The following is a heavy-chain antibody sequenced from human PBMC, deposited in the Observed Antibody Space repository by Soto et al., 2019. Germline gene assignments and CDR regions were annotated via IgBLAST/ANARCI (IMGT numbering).Heavy chain of an antibody. CDR3: ARDISPGIAAASWFGEDFGMDV. CDR2: IYYSGST. D-gene: IGHD6-13*01. CDR1: GGSIRSYY. Sequence: SETLSLTCPVSGGSIRSYYWSWIRQPPGKGLEWIGYIYYSGSTNYNPSLKSRVTISVDTSKNQFSLKLSSVTAADTAVYYCARDISPGIAAASWFGEDFGMDVWGQGTTVTVSS. J-gene: IGHJ6*02. V-gene: IGHV4-59*01.